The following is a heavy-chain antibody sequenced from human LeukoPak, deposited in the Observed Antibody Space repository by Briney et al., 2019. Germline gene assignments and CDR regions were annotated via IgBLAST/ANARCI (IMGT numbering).Heavy chain of an antibody. D-gene: IGHD3-10*01. CDR1: GFTFSSYG. CDR2: IHTDQTIQ. V-gene: IGHV3-30*02. J-gene: IGHJ5*01. Sequence: GGSLRLSCAASGFTFSSYGMHWVRQAPGKGLEWVAYIHTDQTIQYYADSVKGRFTISRDNSKNTLYLQMKTLRSEDTAVYYCGYYNSGSYSTPDSWGQGTQVTVSS. CDR3: GYYNSGSYSTPDS.